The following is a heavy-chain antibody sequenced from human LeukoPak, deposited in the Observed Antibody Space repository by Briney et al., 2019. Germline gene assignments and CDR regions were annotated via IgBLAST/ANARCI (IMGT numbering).Heavy chain of an antibody. J-gene: IGHJ6*03. Sequence: GGSLRLSCAASGFTFSSYWMSWVRQAPGKGLEWVANIKQDGSEKYYVDSVKGRFTISRDNAKNSLYLQMNSLRAEDTAVYYCAKNTQDYYYYMDVWGKGTTVTISS. CDR2: IKQDGSEK. CDR3: AKNTQDYYYYMDV. CDR1: GFTFSSYW. V-gene: IGHV3-7*01.